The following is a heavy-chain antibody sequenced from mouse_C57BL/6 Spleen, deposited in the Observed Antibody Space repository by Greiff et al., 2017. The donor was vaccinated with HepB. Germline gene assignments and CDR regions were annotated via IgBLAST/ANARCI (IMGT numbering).Heavy chain of an antibody. CDR2: ISYDGSN. V-gene: IGHV3-6*01. CDR3: ARGGYSNYDDWFAY. Sequence: EVQLQQSGPGLVKPSQSLSLTCSVTGYSITSGYYWNWIRQFPGNKLEWMGYISYDGSNNYNPSLKNRISITRDTSKNQFFLKLNSVTTEDTATYYCARGGYSNYDDWFAYWGQGTLVTVSA. CDR1: GYSITSGYY. J-gene: IGHJ3*01. D-gene: IGHD2-5*01.